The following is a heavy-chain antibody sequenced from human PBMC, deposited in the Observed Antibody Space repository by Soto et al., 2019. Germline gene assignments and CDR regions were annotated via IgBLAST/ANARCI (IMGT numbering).Heavy chain of an antibody. V-gene: IGHV1-69*13. CDR2: IIPIFGTT. CDR3: ARGALTTLAYYYGMDV. D-gene: IGHD4-4*01. J-gene: IGHJ6*02. CDR1: GGTFSSYT. Sequence: SVKVSCKASGGTFSSYTMSWVRQAPGQGLEWMGGIIPIFGTTTYAHKFQGRVTITADESTSTVYMELSSLRGEDTAVYYCARGALTTLAYYYGMDVWGQETTVTVSS.